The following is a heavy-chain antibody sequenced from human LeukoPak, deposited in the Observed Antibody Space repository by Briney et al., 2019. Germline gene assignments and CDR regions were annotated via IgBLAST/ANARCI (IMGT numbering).Heavy chain of an antibody. CDR2: VYYSGST. Sequence: PGGSLRLPCAASGFTFSTYSMNWVRQAPGKGLEWIGSVYYSGSTYYNPSLKSRVTISVDTSKKQFSLRLSSVTAADTAVYYCARQGAIENGYCYGMDVWGQGTTVTVSS. CDR1: GFTFSTYSMN. V-gene: IGHV4-39*01. D-gene: IGHD5-24*01. J-gene: IGHJ6*02. CDR3: ARQGAIENGYCYGMDV.